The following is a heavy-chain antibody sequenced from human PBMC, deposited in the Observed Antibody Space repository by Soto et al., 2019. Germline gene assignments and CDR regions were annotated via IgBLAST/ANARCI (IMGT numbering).Heavy chain of an antibody. V-gene: IGHV3-49*04. D-gene: IGHD4-17*01. Sequence: GGSLRLSCTASGFTFGDYAMSWVRQAPGKGLEWVGFIRSKAYGGTTEYAASVKGRFTISRDDSKSIAYLQMNSLKTEDTAVYYCTSTATLIYGGNSFDYWGQGTLVTVSS. CDR3: TSTATLIYGGNSFDY. CDR2: IRSKAYGGTT. J-gene: IGHJ4*02. CDR1: GFTFGDYA.